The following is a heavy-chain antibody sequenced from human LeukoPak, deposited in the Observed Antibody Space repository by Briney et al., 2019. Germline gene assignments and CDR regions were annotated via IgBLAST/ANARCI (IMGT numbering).Heavy chain of an antibody. Sequence: SETLSLTCAVYGGSFSGYYWSWIRQPPGKGLEWIGEINHSGSTNYNPSLKSRVTVSVDTSKNQFSLKLSSVTAEDTAVYYCARAITTVTTFAVWFDPWGQGTLVTVSS. J-gene: IGHJ5*02. CDR2: INHSGST. V-gene: IGHV4-34*01. CDR1: GGSFSGYY. CDR3: ARAITTVTTFAVWFDP. D-gene: IGHD4-17*01.